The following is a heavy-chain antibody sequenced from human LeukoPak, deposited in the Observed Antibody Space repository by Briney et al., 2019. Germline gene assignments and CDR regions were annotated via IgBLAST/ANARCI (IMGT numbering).Heavy chain of an antibody. CDR1: GFTFSSYA. J-gene: IGHJ4*02. CDR3: ARSGYYYDSSGYYHLDY. CDR2: ISYDGNNK. Sequence: GGSLRLSCAASGFTFSSYAMHWVRQAPGKGLEWVAVISYDGNNKYYADSVKGRFTISRDNSKNTLYLQMNSLRAEDTAVYYCARSGYYYDSSGYYHLDYWGQGTLVTVSS. V-gene: IGHV3-30-3*01. D-gene: IGHD3-22*01.